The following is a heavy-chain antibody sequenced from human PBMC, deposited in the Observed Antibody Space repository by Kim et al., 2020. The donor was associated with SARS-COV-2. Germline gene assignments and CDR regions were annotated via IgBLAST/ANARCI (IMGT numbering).Heavy chain of an antibody. D-gene: IGHD3-22*01. CDR3: THNGDYYDSSGYYERIDY. J-gene: IGHJ4*02. Sequence: GGSLRLSCAASGFTFSNAWMSWVRQAPGKGLEWVGRIKSKTDGGTTDYAAPVKGRFTISRDDSKNTLYLQMNSLKTEDTAVYYCTHNGDYYDSSGYYERIDYWGQGTLVTVSS. CDR2: IKSKTDGGTT. CDR1: GFTFSNAW. V-gene: IGHV3-15*01.